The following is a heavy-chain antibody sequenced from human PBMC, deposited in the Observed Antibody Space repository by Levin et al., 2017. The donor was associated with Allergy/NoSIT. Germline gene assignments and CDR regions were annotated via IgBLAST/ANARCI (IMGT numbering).Heavy chain of an antibody. CDR2: AHSSGST. CDR1: GDSISTYY. D-gene: IGHD5-24*01. J-gene: IGHJ4*02. V-gene: IGHV4-59*01. Sequence: SETLSLTCTVSGDSISTYYWSWIRQPPGKGLEWIGYAHSSGSTNYNPSLKSRVTISVDTSKHQFSLKLSFVTAADTAVYFWARGDGYNFHWGQGTLVTVSS. CDR3: ARGDGYNFH.